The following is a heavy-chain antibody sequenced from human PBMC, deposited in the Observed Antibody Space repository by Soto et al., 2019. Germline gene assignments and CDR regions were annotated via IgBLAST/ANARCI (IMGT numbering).Heavy chain of an antibody. Sequence: GSLRLSCAASGFTFSILAMGWVRQAPGKGLEWVSVIDYTGGTTYYTDSVKGRFIISRDNSKKMLYLQMNSLRAEDTAVYYCAKDASRTSGWYNFDYWGQGALVTVA. CDR3: AKDASRTSGWYNFDY. D-gene: IGHD6-19*01. CDR1: GFTFSILA. J-gene: IGHJ4*02. V-gene: IGHV3-23*01. CDR2: IDYTGGTT.